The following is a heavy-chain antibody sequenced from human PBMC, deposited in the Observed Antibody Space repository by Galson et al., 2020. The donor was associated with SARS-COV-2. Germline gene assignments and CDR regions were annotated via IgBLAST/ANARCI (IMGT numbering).Heavy chain of an antibody. CDR3: AREYNFFLVGTASRMCYFDY. CDR1: GGSFSGYY. CDR2: INSGGST. J-gene: IGHJ4*02. V-gene: IGHV4-34*01. D-gene: IGHD2-21*02. Sequence: SETLSLTCAVYGGSFSGYYWSWIRQPPGKGLEWIGEINSGGSTNYNPSLKSRVTISVNTSKNHFARKLSSVTAADAAVYYGAREYNFFLVGTASRMCYFDYWGRGTLATVSS.